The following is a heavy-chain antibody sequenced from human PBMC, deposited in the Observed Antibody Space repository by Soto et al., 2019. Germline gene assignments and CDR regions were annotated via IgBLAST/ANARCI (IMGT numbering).Heavy chain of an antibody. CDR2: ISYDGSNK. D-gene: IGHD3-22*01. V-gene: IGHV3-30-3*02. CDR1: GFTFSSYA. Sequence: GGSLRLSCAASGFTFSSYAMHWVRQAPGKGLEWVAVISYDGSNKYYADSVKGRFTISRDNSKNTLYLQMSSLRAEDTAVYYCAKTLSYYYDTGGIIVWGQGTQVTVSS. CDR3: AKTLSYYYDTGGIIV. J-gene: IGHJ4*02.